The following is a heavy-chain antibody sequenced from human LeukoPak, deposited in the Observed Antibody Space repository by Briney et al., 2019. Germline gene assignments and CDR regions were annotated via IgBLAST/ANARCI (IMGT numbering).Heavy chain of an antibody. Sequence: SETLSLTCAVYGGSFSGYYWSWIRQPPGKGLEWIGEINHSGSTNYNPSLKSRVTISVDTSKNQFSLELSSVTAADTAVYYCARGGYCSSTSCYRSYYYGMDVWGQGTTVTVSS. V-gene: IGHV4-34*01. J-gene: IGHJ6*02. CDR1: GGSFSGYY. CDR2: INHSGST. CDR3: ARGGYCSSTSCYRSYYYGMDV. D-gene: IGHD2-2*02.